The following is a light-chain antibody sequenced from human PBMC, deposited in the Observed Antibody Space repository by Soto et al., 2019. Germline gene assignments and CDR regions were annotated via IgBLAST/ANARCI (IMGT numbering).Light chain of an antibody. CDR1: QVISTS. J-gene: IGKJ1*01. CDR2: KAS. Sequence: GESVTITCRASQVISTSLAWYQVKPGKAPKLLIYKASTLKSGVPSRFSGSGSGTKFTLTIASLQPDDFATYYCQQYETFSGTFGPGTKVDIK. V-gene: IGKV1-5*03. CDR3: QQYETFSGT.